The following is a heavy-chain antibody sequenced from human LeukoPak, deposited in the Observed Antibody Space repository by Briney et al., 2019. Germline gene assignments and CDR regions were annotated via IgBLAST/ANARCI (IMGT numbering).Heavy chain of an antibody. V-gene: IGHV3-23*01. CDR3: AKPTDYDFWSGYSLSTSFDY. D-gene: IGHD3-3*01. J-gene: IGHJ4*02. Sequence: GTSLRLSCAASGFTFSSYAMSWVRQAPGKGLEWVSAISGSGGSTYYADSVKGRFTISRDNSKNTLYLQMNSLRAEDTAVYYCAKPTDYDFWSGYSLSTSFDYWGQGTLVTVSS. CDR1: GFTFSSYA. CDR2: ISGSGGST.